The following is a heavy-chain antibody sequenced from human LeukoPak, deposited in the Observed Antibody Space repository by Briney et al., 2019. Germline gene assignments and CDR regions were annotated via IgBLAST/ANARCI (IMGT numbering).Heavy chain of an antibody. D-gene: IGHD6-13*01. CDR2: FYGSGSA. CDR1: GDSISSGAYY. Sequence: SETLSLTCTVSGDSISSGAYYWSWIRQPPGKGLEWIGYFYGSGSASYNPSLKSRVTISGDRSKNQFSLKLSSVTAADTAVYYCARGIAAAAFFDYWGQGTLVTVSS. V-gene: IGHV4-30-2*01. J-gene: IGHJ4*02. CDR3: ARGIAAAAFFDY.